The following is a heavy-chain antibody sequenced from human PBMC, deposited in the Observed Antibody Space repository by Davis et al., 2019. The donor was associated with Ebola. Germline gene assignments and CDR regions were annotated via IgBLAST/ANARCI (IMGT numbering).Heavy chain of an antibody. J-gene: IGHJ6*02. CDR3: ARVQYCSSTSCFYYYYYGMDV. V-gene: IGHV3-11*06. CDR2: ISSSSSYR. CDR1: RFTFSDYY. Sequence: GGSLRLSCAASRFTFSDYYMSWIRQAPGKGLEWVSYISSSSSYRNYADSVKGRFTISRDNSKNTLYLQMNSLRAEDTAVYYCARVQYCSSTSCFYYYYYGMDVWGQGTTVTVSS. D-gene: IGHD2-2*01.